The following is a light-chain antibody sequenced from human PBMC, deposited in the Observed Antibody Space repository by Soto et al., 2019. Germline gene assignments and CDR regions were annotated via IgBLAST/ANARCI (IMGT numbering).Light chain of an antibody. CDR1: QAIRND. CDR3: LQLRSYPWT. J-gene: IGKJ1*01. CDR2: AAS. V-gene: IGKV1-17*01. Sequence: DIQMTQSPSSLSASVGDRITITCRASQAIRNDLAWFQQTPVKAPKRLIYAASSLQSGVPSRFSGSGSGTDFTLTISSLQPEDFATYYCLQLRSYPWTFGQGTKVDIK.